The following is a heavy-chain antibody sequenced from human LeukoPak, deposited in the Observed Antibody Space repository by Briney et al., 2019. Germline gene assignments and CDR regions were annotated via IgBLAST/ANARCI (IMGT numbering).Heavy chain of an antibody. CDR1: GGSISSYY. Sequence: SETLSLTCTVSGGSISSYYWSWIRQPPGKGLEWIGYIHNSGGTNYNPSLKSRVTISVDTSKKQFSLKLSSVTAADTAVYYCARGYSSSWNYFDYWGQGTLVTVSS. J-gene: IGHJ4*02. D-gene: IGHD6-13*01. CDR2: IHNSGGT. CDR3: ARGYSSSWNYFDY. V-gene: IGHV4-59*01.